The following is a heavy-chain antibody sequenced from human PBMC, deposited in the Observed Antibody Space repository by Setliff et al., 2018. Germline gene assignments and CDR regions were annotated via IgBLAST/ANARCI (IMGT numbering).Heavy chain of an antibody. CDR2: ISSDSRYI. Sequence: GGSLRLSCAASGFTFSSYSMNWVRQAPGKGLEWVSSISSDSRYIYYADSLKGRFTFSRDNAKNSLYLQMNSLRAEDTAVYFCARDWDGKDYWGQGTLVTVSS. CDR3: ARDWDGKDY. CDR1: GFTFSSYS. J-gene: IGHJ4*02. V-gene: IGHV3-21*01. D-gene: IGHD1-26*01.